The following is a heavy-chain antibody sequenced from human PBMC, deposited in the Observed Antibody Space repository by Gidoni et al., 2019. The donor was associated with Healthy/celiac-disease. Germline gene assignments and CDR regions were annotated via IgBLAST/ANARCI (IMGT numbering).Heavy chain of an antibody. V-gene: IGHV3-49*04. D-gene: IGHD2-21*01. J-gene: IGHJ4*02. CDR3: TRGDVVVIATDY. CDR2: MRSKAYGGTT. CDR1: GLTFGDYA. Sequence: EVQLVESEGGLVKPGRSLRLSCTVSGLTFGDYAMSWVRQAPGNGLEWVGFMRSKAYGGTTEYAASLKGRFTISRDDAKSIAYLQMNSLKTEDTAVYYCTRGDVVVIATDYWGQGTLVTVSS.